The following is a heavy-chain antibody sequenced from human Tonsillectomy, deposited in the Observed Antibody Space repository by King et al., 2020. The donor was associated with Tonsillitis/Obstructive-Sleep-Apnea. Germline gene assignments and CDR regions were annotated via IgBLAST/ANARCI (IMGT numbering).Heavy chain of an antibody. J-gene: IGHJ6*03. Sequence: QLVQSGSELKKPGASVQVSCKASGYKFTNYAMNWVRQAPGQGLEWMGWINTDTGSPSYAQAFRGRFVFSLDTSVSTAYLQISGLKAEDTAIYYCARVRNPVGVVGVSKYYYYYMDVWGRGTTVTVSS. V-gene: IGHV7-4-1*02. CDR2: INTDTGSP. D-gene: IGHD2-15*01. CDR3: ARVRNPVGVVGVSKYYYYYMDV. CDR1: GYKFTNYA.